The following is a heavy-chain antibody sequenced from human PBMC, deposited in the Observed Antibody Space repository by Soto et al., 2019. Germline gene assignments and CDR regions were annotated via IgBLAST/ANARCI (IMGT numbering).Heavy chain of an antibody. CDR3: GRHRETWPIDY. Sequence: PGESLKISCKTSGYSFNSYWIGWVRQMPGKGLEWMGIVYPGDSDTRYSPSFDGQVTISADKSISTAYLEWSSLKASDTAMYYCGRHRETWPIDYWGQGTLVTVSS. CDR2: VYPGDSDT. D-gene: IGHD1-26*01. V-gene: IGHV5-51*01. CDR1: GYSFNSYW. J-gene: IGHJ4*02.